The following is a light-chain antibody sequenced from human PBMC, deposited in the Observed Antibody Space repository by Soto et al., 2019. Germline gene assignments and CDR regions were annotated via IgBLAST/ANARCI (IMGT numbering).Light chain of an antibody. CDR2: DAS. V-gene: IGKV3-11*01. J-gene: IGKJ4*01. CDR1: QSVSRY. Sequence: EIVLTQSPATVSLSPGERATLSCRASQSVSRYLSWYQQKPGQAPRLLIYDASNRATGIPARFSGSGSGTDFTLTISSLEPEDFAVYYCQQRSNWPLTFGGGTKVDIK. CDR3: QQRSNWPLT.